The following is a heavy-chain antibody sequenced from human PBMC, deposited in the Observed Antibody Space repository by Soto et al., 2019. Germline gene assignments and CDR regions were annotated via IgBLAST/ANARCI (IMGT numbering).Heavy chain of an antibody. CDR1: GGSISSSSYY. CDR3: ASSPVAGVPTVRFDP. Sequence: SETLSLTCTVSGGSISSSSYYWGWIRQPPGKGLEWIGSIYYSGSTYYNPSLKSRVTISVDTSKNQFSLKLSSVTAADTAVYYCASSPVAGVPTVRFDPWGQGTLVTVSS. CDR2: IYYSGST. V-gene: IGHV4-39*01. D-gene: IGHD6-19*01. J-gene: IGHJ5*02.